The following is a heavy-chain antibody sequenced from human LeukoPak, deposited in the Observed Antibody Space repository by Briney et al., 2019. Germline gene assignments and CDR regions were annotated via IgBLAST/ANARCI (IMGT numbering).Heavy chain of an antibody. V-gene: IGHV1-2*06. Sequence: GASVKVSCKASGYTFIGYYMHLVRQAPGQGLEWMGRINGNSGGTNYAQRFQGRVTMTRDTSISTAYMELSRLRSDDTAVYYCARTSFGDYAYDYWGQGTLVTVSS. CDR3: ARTSFGDYAYDY. CDR1: GYTFIGYY. CDR2: INGNSGGT. J-gene: IGHJ4*02. D-gene: IGHD4-17*01.